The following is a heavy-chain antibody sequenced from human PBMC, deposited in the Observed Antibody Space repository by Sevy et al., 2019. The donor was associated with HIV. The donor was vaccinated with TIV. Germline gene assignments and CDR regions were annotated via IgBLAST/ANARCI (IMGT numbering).Heavy chain of an antibody. CDR3: VRVGLRFGELEPLDY. J-gene: IGHJ4*02. V-gene: IGHV3-21*06. D-gene: IGHD3-10*01. CDR2: ISSSSSYI. Sequence: GGSLRLSCAASGFTFSSYSMNWVRQAPGKGLEWVSSISSSSSYIYYADSVKGRFTISRDNAKNSLYLQMSSLRAEDTAVYHCVRVGLRFGELEPLDYWGLGTLVTVSS. CDR1: GFTFSSYS.